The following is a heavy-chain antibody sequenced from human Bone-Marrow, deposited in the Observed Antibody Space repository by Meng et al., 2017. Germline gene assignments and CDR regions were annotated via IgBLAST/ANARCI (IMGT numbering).Heavy chain of an antibody. CDR1: AGSISSSSYY. V-gene: IGHV4-39*07. Sequence: SETLSPTCTLFAGSISSSSYYWGRIRQTPGKGLEWSGSIYYSGSTYYNPSLKSRVTISVDTSKHQFSLKLSSVTAADTAVYYCASDDNLLYYDSRGSSFSYAFDIWGQGTMVT. J-gene: IGHJ3*02. D-gene: IGHD3-22*01. CDR3: ASDDNLLYYDSRGSSFSYAFDI. CDR2: IYYSGST.